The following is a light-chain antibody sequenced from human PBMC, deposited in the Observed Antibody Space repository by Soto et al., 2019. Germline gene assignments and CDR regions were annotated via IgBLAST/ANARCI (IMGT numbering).Light chain of an antibody. Sequence: QSVRTQPPSASGTPGQRVTISCSGSSSNIGRNYVYWYQQLPGTAPKLLIYRNNQRPSGVPDRFSGSKSGTSASLAISGLRSEDEADYYCAAWDDSLSGPRFGGGTKLNVL. J-gene: IGLJ3*02. CDR3: AAWDDSLSGPR. V-gene: IGLV1-47*01. CDR1: SSNIGRNY. CDR2: RNN.